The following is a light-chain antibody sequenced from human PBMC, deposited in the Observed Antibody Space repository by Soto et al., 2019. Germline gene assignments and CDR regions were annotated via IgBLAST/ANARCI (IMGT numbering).Light chain of an antibody. V-gene: IGLV2-14*01. CDR1: RPPVGGYNY. CDR2: EVS. CDR3: SSYRSSSLSV. J-gene: IGLJ1*01. Sequence: QPLLTLPASVSGPRGQSLTLSCTGTRPPVGGYNYVSWYEQRPGKAPKLMIYEVSNRPSGVSNRFSGSTSGNTASLTISGLQTEDEADYYCSSYRSSSLSVFGSGTKVTVL.